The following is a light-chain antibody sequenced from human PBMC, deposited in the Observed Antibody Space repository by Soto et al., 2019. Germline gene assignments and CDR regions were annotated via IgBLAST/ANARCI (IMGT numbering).Light chain of an antibody. CDR3: HQFNTYSWT. J-gene: IGKJ1*01. V-gene: IGKV1-5*01. CDR1: QSISSW. CDR2: DAS. Sequence: DIQMTQSPSTLSASVGDRVTITCRASQSISSWMAWYQKKPGKPPKLLIYDASTLESGVPSRFSGSGSGTDFTLTISSLQPDDFATYYCHQFNTYSWTFGQGTKV.